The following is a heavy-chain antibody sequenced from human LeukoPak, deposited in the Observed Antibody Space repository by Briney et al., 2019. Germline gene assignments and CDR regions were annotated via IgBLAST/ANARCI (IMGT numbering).Heavy chain of an antibody. Sequence: PGGSLRLSCVASGFTFTNHEMNWVRQAPGKGLEWVSAISGSGGSTYYADSVKGRFTISRDNSKNTLYLQMNSLRAEDTAVYYCAKGGGITMIVVVIEDWFDPWGQGTLATVSS. CDR2: ISGSGGST. V-gene: IGHV3-23*01. D-gene: IGHD3-22*01. J-gene: IGHJ5*02. CDR1: GFTFTNHE. CDR3: AKGGGITMIVVVIEDWFDP.